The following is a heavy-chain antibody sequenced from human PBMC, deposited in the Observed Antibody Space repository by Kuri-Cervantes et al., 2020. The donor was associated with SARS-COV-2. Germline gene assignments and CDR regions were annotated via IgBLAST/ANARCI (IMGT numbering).Heavy chain of an antibody. Sequence: GSLRLSCAVSGYSISSGYYWGWIRQPPGKGLEWIGCIYHSGSTYYNPSLKSRVTISVDTSKNQFSLKLSSVTAADTAVYYRARRLKDGPPDYWGQGTLVTVSS. CDR2: IYHSGST. J-gene: IGHJ4*02. CDR3: ARRLKDGPPDY. V-gene: IGHV4-38-2*01. CDR1: GYSISSGYY.